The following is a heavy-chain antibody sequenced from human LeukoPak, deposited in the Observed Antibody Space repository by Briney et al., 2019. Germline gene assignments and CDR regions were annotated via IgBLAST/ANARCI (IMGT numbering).Heavy chain of an antibody. CDR1: GFTFSSSA. Sequence: PEGSLRLSCAASGFTFSSSAMSWVRQAPGQGLYWVSAISGSGTGTCYADSVKGRFTISRDNSKNTLYLQMNSLRAEDTAVYYCAKEGGTGTRFDYWGQGTLVTVSS. CDR2: ISGSGTGT. V-gene: IGHV3-23*01. D-gene: IGHD1-7*01. CDR3: AKEGGTGTRFDY. J-gene: IGHJ4*02.